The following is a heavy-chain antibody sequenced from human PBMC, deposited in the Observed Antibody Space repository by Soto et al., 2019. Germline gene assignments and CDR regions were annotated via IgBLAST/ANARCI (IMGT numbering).Heavy chain of an antibody. J-gene: IGHJ4*02. D-gene: IGHD5-18*01. Sequence: QVQLQESGPGLVKPSQTLSLTCTVSGGSISSGDYDWSWIRQPPGKGLEWIGYIYYSGSTYYNPALRGRVTISVATSKSQCSLKLSSVTAADAAVYYWARVDTARVYSHWGQGTLVTVSS. CDR1: GGSISSGDYD. V-gene: IGHV4-30-4*01. CDR3: ARVDTARVYSH. CDR2: IYYSGST.